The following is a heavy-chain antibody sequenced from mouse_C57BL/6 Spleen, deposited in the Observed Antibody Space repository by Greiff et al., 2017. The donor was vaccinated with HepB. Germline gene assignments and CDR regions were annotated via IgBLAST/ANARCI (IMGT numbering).Heavy chain of an antibody. D-gene: IGHD1-1*01. J-gene: IGHJ3*01. V-gene: IGHV5-17*01. CDR2: ISSGSSTI. Sequence: EVKVVESGGGLVKPGGSLKLSCAASGFTFSDYGMHWVRQAPEKGLEWVAYISSGSSTIYYADTVKGRFTISRDKAKNTLFLQMTSLRSEDTAMYYCARGSTWFAYWGQGTLVTVSA. CDR3: ARGSTWFAY. CDR1: GFTFSDYG.